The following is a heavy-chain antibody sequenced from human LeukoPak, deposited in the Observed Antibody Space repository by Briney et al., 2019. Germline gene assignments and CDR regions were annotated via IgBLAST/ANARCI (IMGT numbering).Heavy chain of an antibody. D-gene: IGHD3-16*01. CDR2: ISAYNGNT. CDR1: GYTFTSYG. V-gene: IGHV1-18*01. Sequence: ASVKVSCKASGYTFTSYGISWVRQAPGQGLEWMGWISAYNGNTNYAQKFQGRVTMTTDTSTNTAYMELRSLRSDDTAVYYCARDGLGGYYYYMDVWGKGTTVTVSS. J-gene: IGHJ6*03. CDR3: ARDGLGGYYYYMDV.